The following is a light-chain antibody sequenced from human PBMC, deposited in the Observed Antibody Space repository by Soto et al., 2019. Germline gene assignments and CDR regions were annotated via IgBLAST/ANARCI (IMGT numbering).Light chain of an antibody. CDR1: QGISSY. Sequence: DIQLTQSPSFLSASVGDRVTITCRASQGISSYLAWYQQKPGKAPKLLIYAASTLQSGVPSRFSGSGSGKEFNLTISSLQPEDFANYYCQQLNSPFGPGTKVDIK. CDR2: AAS. J-gene: IGKJ3*01. CDR3: QQLNSP. V-gene: IGKV1-9*01.